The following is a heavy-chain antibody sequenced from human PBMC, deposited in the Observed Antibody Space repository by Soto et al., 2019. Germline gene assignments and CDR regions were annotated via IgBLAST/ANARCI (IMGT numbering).Heavy chain of an antibody. J-gene: IGHJ6*03. Sequence: GGSLRLSCAASGFTFSDYYMSWIRQAPGKGLEWVAYISSSGSTIYYADSVKGRFTISRDNSKNSLYLQMNGLRAEDTPVYYCARDGVVVVPAAPSDYYYMDVWGKGTTVTVSS. D-gene: IGHD2-2*01. CDR1: GFTFSDYY. CDR2: ISSSGSTI. V-gene: IGHV3-11*01. CDR3: ARDGVVVVPAAPSDYYYMDV.